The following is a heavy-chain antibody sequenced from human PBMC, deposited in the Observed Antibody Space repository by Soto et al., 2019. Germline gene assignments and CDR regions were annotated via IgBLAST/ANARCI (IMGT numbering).Heavy chain of an antibody. Sequence: QVQLVQSVAEVKKPGASVKVSCKASGYTFSSYFISWVRQAPGQGLEWMGWISAYNGNTNYAQNLQGRVTMNTVTSTSPAYMELRRLRSDDTAVYYCARDIPPVDYWGQGTLVTVYS. V-gene: IGHV1-18*01. CDR3: ARDIPPVDY. CDR1: GYTFSSYF. CDR2: ISAYNGNT. J-gene: IGHJ4*02.